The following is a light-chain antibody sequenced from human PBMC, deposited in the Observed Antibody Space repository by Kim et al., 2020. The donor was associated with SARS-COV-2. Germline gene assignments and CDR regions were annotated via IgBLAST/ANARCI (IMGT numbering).Light chain of an antibody. J-gene: IGLJ1*01. V-gene: IGLV2-14*03. CDR1: RSDVGAYNY. CDR3: SSYTTSRVYV. CDR2: DVS. Sequence: QSVLTQPASVSGSPGESITISCTGTRSDVGAYNYVSWYQQHPGKAPKLMIHDVSNRPSGVSNRFSASKSGNTASLSISGLQAEDEADYYCSSYTTSRVYVCGTGTKDTVL.